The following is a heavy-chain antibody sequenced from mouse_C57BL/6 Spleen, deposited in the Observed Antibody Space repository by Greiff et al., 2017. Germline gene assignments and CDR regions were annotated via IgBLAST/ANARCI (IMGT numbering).Heavy chain of an antibody. Sequence: VQLQQSGPELVKPGASVKIPCKASGYTFTDYNMDWVKQSHGKSLEWIGDINPNNGGTIYNQKFKGKATLTVDKSSRTAYMELRSLTSEDTAVYYCARLLYGNYFDYWGQGTTLTVSS. D-gene: IGHD2-1*01. CDR2: INPNNGGT. CDR3: ARLLYGNYFDY. V-gene: IGHV1-18*01. J-gene: IGHJ2*01. CDR1: GYTFTDYN.